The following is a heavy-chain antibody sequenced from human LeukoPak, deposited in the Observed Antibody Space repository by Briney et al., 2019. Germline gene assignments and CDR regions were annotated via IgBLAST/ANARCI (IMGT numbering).Heavy chain of an antibody. CDR1: GYTFTGYY. Sequence: GASVKVSCKASGYTFTGYYMHWVRQAPGQGLEWMGWINPNSGGTNYAQKFQGRVTMTRDTSISTAYMELSRLRSDDTAVYYCARDRGYNWNYAGDYWGQGTLVTVSS. J-gene: IGHJ4*02. V-gene: IGHV1-2*02. CDR3: ARDRGYNWNYAGDY. CDR2: INPNSGGT. D-gene: IGHD1-7*01.